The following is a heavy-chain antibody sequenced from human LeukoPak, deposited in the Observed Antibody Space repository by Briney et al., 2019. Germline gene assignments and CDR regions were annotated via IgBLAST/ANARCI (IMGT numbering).Heavy chain of an antibody. CDR2: ISRNGTYI. Sequence: GRSLRLSCAASGFTFSSYIMNWVRQAPGKGLEWVSSISRNGTYIHYADSVKGRFTISRDNAKQSLYLQMSSLRAEDTAVYYCARDEGYSFDYWGQGTLVTVSS. J-gene: IGHJ4*02. D-gene: IGHD2-15*01. V-gene: IGHV3-21*01. CDR1: GFTFSSYI. CDR3: ARDEGYSFDY.